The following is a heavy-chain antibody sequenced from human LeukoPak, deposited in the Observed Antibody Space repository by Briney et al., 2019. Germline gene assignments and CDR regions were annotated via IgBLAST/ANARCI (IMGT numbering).Heavy chain of an antibody. J-gene: IGHJ3*02. CDR2: ISHTGST. CDR1: NGPITTTKW. D-gene: IGHD2-21*01. CDR3: ASSSLVVVVTYGFDI. Sequence: SGTLSLTCTVSNGPITTTKWWSWVRQPPGKGLEWIGEISHTGSTNCNPSFNSRVTMSVDKSKNQFSLNLESVTAADTALYYCASSSLVVVVTYGFDIWGRGTAVTVSS. V-gene: IGHV4-4*02.